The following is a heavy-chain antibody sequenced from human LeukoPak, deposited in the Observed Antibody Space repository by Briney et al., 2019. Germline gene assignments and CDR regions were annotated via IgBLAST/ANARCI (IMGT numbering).Heavy chain of an antibody. J-gene: IGHJ4*02. Sequence: GGSLRLSCAASGFSFSDHYMDWVRQAPGKGLEWVGRTRNKANSYTTEYAASVKGRFTISRDASKNSLYLQMNSLRAEDTAVYYCARDSEFDSSGYSPPLQYWGQGTLVTVSS. V-gene: IGHV3-72*01. CDR1: GFSFSDHY. CDR2: TRNKANSYTT. CDR3: ARDSEFDSSGYSPPLQY. D-gene: IGHD3-22*01.